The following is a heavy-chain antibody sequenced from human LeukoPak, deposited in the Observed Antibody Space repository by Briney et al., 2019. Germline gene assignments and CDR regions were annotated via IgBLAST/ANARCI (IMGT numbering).Heavy chain of an antibody. J-gene: IGHJ4*02. Sequence: GGSLRLSCAASGFTFSSYAMHWVRQAPGKGLEYVSAISSNGGSTYYADSVKGRFTISRDNSKNTLYLQMNSLRAEDTAVYYCAKLVTTVTTEFDYWGQGTLVTVSS. CDR2: ISSNGGST. V-gene: IGHV3-64*04. CDR1: GFTFSSYA. CDR3: AKLVTTVTTEFDY. D-gene: IGHD4-17*01.